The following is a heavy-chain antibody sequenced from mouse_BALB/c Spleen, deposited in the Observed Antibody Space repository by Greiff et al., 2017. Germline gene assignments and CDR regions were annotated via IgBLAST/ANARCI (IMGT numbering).Heavy chain of an antibody. Sequence: EVMLVESGGGLVKPGGSLKLSCAASGFTFSSYTMSWVRQTPEKRLEWVATISSGGSYTYYPDSVKGRFTISRDNAKNTLYLQMSSLKSEDTAMYYCTRDIYYGYDEGRFAYWGQGTLVTVAA. CDR3: TRDIYYGYDEGRFAY. CDR1: GFTFSSYT. CDR2: ISSGGSYT. J-gene: IGHJ3*01. V-gene: IGHV5-6-4*01. D-gene: IGHD2-2*01.